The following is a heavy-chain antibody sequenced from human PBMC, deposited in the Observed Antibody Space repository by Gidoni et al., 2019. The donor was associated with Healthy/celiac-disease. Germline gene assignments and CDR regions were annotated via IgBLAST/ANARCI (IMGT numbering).Heavy chain of an antibody. CDR1: GGTFSSYA. J-gene: IGHJ4*02. Sequence: QVQLVHSGAEVKNPGSSVNVSCKASGGTFSSYAISWVRQAPGQGLEWMGGIIPIFGTENYAKKVQGRVTITADEYTSTAYMELSSLRSEDTAVYYCARDNPPDTAMEQWGQGTLVTVSS. CDR3: ARDNPPDTAMEQ. CDR2: IIPIFGTE. V-gene: IGHV1-69*01. D-gene: IGHD5-18*01.